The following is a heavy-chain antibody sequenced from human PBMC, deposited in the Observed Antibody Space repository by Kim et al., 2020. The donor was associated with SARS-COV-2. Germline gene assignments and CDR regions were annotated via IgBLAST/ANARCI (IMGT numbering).Heavy chain of an antibody. Sequence: SVKVSCKASGGTFSSYAISWVRQAPGQGLEWMGGIIPIFGTANYAQKFQGRVTITADESTSTAYMELSSLRSEDTAVYYCAPDYYDSSGYYNNWFDPWGQGTLVTVSS. CDR1: GGTFSSYA. V-gene: IGHV1-69*13. J-gene: IGHJ5*02. D-gene: IGHD3-22*01. CDR2: IIPIFGTA. CDR3: APDYYDSSGYYNNWFDP.